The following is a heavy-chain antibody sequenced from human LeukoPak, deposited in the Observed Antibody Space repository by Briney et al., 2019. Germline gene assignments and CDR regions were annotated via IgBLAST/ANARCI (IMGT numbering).Heavy chain of an antibody. J-gene: IGHJ4*02. D-gene: IGHD5-18*01. CDR2: INPSSGGT. Sequence: ASVKVSCKASGYTFTGYYVHWVRQAPGQGLEWMGWINPSSGGTNYAQKFQGRVTMTGDTSISTAYMELSSLSFDDTAVYFCAGRPDTSMVAIFDYWDQGTLVTISS. V-gene: IGHV1-2*02. CDR1: GYTFTGYY. CDR3: AGRPDTSMVAIFDY.